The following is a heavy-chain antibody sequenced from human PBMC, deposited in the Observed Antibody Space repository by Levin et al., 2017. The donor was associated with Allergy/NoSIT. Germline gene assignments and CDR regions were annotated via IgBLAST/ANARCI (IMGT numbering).Heavy chain of an antibody. V-gene: IGHV4-30-4*01. Sequence: SQTLSLTCTVSGGSISSGDYYWSWIRQPPGKGLEWIGYIYYSGSTYYNPSLKSRVTISVDTSKNQFSLKLSSVTAADTAVYYCARDGRYAYYYYYGMDGWGQGTTVTVSS. D-gene: IGHD1-26*01. CDR1: GGSISSGDYY. CDR2: IYYSGST. CDR3: ARDGRYAYYYYYGMDG. J-gene: IGHJ6*02.